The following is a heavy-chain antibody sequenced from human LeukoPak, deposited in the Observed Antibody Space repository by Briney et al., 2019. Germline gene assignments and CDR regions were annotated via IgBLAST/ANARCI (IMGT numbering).Heavy chain of an antibody. CDR3: ARAPITSPFYFDH. CDR2: INWSGGST. J-gene: IGHJ4*02. CDR1: GFTFSSYA. D-gene: IGHD2-2*01. Sequence: GGSLRLSCAASGFTFSSYAMSWVRQAPGKGLEWVSGINWSGGSTGYADPVRGRFTISRDNAKNSLYLQMDSLTAEDTALYYCARAPITSPFYFDHWGQGTLVTVSS. V-gene: IGHV3-20*04.